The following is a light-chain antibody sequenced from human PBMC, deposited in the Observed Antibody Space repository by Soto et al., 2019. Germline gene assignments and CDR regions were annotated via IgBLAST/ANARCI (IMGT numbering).Light chain of an antibody. J-gene: IGKJ4*01. CDR3: QQYNNWPPLS. CDR2: GAS. CDR1: QSVSSSN. V-gene: IGKV3D-15*01. Sequence: ESVLTQVPGTLSMYQGERATLSCGASQSVSSSNFAWYQQKPGQAPRLLLFGASTRATGIPARFSGSGSGTEFTLAISSLQSEDFGVYYCQQYNNWPPLSSGGGTKVDI.